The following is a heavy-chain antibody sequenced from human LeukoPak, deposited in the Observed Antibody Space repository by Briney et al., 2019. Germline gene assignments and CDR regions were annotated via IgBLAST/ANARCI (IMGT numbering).Heavy chain of an antibody. CDR3: AKVMSSSWHPPRWFDP. D-gene: IGHD6-13*01. Sequence: PGGSLRLSCAASGFTFSSYAMSWVRQAPGKGLEWVSAISGSGGSTYYADSVKGRFTISRDNSKNTLYLQMNSLRAEDTAVYYCAKVMSSSWHPPRWFDPWGQGTLVTVSS. J-gene: IGHJ5*02. CDR2: ISGSGGST. CDR1: GFTFSSYA. V-gene: IGHV3-23*01.